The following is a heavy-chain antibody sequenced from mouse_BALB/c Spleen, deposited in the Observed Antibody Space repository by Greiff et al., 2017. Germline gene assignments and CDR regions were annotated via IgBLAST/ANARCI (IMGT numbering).Heavy chain of an antibody. CDR1: GFSLTSYG. CDR3: ARDGWNWYFDV. V-gene: IGHV2-9*02. J-gene: IGHJ1*01. Sequence: QVQLKESGPGLVAPSQSLSITCTVSGFSLTSYGVHWVRQPPGKGLEWLGVIWAGGSTNYNSALMSRLSISKDNSKSQVFLKMNSLQTDDTAMYYCARDGWNWYFDVWGAGTTVTVSS. CDR2: IWAGGST. D-gene: IGHD3-3*01.